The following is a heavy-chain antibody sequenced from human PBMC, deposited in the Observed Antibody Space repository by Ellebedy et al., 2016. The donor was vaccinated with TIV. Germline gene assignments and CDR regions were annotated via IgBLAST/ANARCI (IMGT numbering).Heavy chain of an antibody. Sequence: ASVKVSCXASGYTFTGYGISWVRQAPGQGLEWMGWISAYNGNTNYAQKLQGRVTMTTDTSTSTAYMELRSLRSDDTAVYYCARVSKQPAGSWFDPWGQGTLVTVSS. CDR3: ARVSKQPAGSWFDP. D-gene: IGHD3-10*01. V-gene: IGHV1-18*01. CDR2: ISAYNGNT. J-gene: IGHJ5*02. CDR1: GYTFTGYG.